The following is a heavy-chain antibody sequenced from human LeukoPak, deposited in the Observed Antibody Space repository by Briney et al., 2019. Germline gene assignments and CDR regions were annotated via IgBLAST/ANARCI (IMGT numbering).Heavy chain of an antibody. CDR3: ARGLRLSAAGTNFDS. D-gene: IGHD6-13*01. CDR2: INQSGST. V-gene: IGHV4-34*01. CDR1: GGSSSNYY. J-gene: IGHJ4*02. Sequence: KSSETLSLTCAVYGGSSSNYYWNWIRQSPGKGLEWIGEINQSGSTKYNPSLKSRVTISGDTSKNQFSLRLNSVTAADTAVYYCARGLRLSAAGTNFDSWGQGTLVTVSS.